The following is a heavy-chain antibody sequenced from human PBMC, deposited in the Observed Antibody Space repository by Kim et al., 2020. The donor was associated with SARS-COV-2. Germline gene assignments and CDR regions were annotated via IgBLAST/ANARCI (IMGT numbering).Heavy chain of an antibody. V-gene: IGHV3-30*18. CDR2: ISYDGSNK. CDR1: GFTFSSYG. D-gene: IGHD6-6*01. Sequence: GGSLRLSCAASGFTFSSYGMHWVRQAPGKGLEWVAVISYDGSNKYYADSVKGRFTISRDNSKNTLYLQMNSLRAEDTAVYYCAKFSRLHPVDYWGQGTL. CDR3: AKFSRLHPVDY. J-gene: IGHJ4*02.